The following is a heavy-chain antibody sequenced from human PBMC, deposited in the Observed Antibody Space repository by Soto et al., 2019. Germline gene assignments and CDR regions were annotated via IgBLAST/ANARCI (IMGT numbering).Heavy chain of an antibody. V-gene: IGHV3-23*01. CDR1: GFTFTNYA. Sequence: EVQLSESGGDLRQPGGSLRRSCAASGFTFTNYAITWVRQTPGKGLEWVSGISASGGLKYYADSVQGRFTVSRDNSKNIMYLQMDNLRDEDTALYYCAREVGAPAGWLDPWGQGTQVTVSS. CDR3: AREVGAPAGWLDP. J-gene: IGHJ5*02. CDR2: ISASGGLK. D-gene: IGHD1-26*01.